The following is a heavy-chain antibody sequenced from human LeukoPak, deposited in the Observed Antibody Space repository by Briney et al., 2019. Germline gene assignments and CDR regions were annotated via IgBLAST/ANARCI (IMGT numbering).Heavy chain of an antibody. CDR3: ARQGYTNGWRLIDY. CDR2: IYPGDSDT. J-gene: IGHJ4*02. CDR1: GYSFTSYW. D-gene: IGHD6-19*01. V-gene: IGHV5-51*01. Sequence: GESLKISCKGSGYSFTSYWIGWVRQMPGKGLEWMGIIYPGDSDTRYSPSFQGQVTISVDKSISTAYLQWTSLKASDTAIYYCARQGYTNGWRLIDYWGQGTLVTVSS.